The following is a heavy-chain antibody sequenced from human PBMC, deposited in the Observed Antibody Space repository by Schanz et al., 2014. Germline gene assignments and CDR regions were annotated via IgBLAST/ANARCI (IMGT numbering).Heavy chain of an antibody. J-gene: IGHJ4*02. Sequence: GQLVESGGGLVQPGGSLRLSCAASGFTFSNYWMHWVRQAPGKGLVWVSRINGDGSRTAYADSVKGRFAISRDNSKNTLYLQMNSLRPEDTAVYYCAKYRGYYRVSGSYRELEYWGQGTLVTGSS. D-gene: IGHD3-10*01. CDR2: INGDGSRT. V-gene: IGHV3-74*01. CDR3: AKYRGYYRVSGSYRELEY. CDR1: GFTFSNYW.